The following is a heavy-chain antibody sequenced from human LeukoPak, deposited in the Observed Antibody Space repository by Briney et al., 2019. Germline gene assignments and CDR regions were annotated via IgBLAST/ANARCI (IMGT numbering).Heavy chain of an antibody. V-gene: IGHV1-18*01. Sequence: ASVKVSCKASGYTFTSYGISWVRPAPGQGLEWMGWISAYNGNTNYAQKLQGRVTMTTDTSTSTAYMELRSLRSDDTAVYYCARAGPRDGYNQDNYWGQGTLVTVSS. J-gene: IGHJ4*02. CDR3: ARAGPRDGYNQDNY. D-gene: IGHD5-24*01. CDR2: ISAYNGNT. CDR1: GYTFTSYG.